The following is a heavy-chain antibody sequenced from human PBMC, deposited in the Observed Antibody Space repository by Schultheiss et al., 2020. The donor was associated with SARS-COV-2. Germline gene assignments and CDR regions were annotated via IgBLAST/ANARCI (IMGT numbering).Heavy chain of an antibody. J-gene: IGHJ4*02. CDR2: ISSSSSYI. V-gene: IGHV3-21*04. Sequence: GGSLRLSCAASGFTFSSYSMNWVRQAPGKGLEWVSSISSSSSYIYYADSVKGRFTISRDNAKNSLYLQMNSLRAEDTALYYCARGGWGNSGSYDYWGQGTQVTVSS. D-gene: IGHD1-26*01. CDR1: GFTFSSYS. CDR3: ARGGWGNSGSYDY.